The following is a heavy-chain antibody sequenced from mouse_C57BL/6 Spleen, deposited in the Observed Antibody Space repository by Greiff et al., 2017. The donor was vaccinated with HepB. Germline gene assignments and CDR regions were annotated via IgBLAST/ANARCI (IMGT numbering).Heavy chain of an antibody. J-gene: IGHJ2*01. CDR3: ARSHYAFDY. D-gene: IGHD1-1*01. CDR2: INPSSGYT. Sequence: VQLQQSGAELVKPGASVKLSCKASGYTFTSYWMHWVKQRPGQGLEWIGYINPSSGYTKYNQKFKDKATLTADKSSSTAYMQLSSLTYEDTAVYDCARSHYAFDYWGQGTTLTVSS. CDR1: GYTFTSYW. V-gene: IGHV1-7*01.